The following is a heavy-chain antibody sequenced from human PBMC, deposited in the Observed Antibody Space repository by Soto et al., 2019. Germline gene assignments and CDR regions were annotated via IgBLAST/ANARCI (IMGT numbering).Heavy chain of an antibody. D-gene: IGHD6-6*01. CDR1: GFSFSTYS. V-gene: IGHV3-48*02. CDR3: ARGGSSSDNGMDV. CDR2: ISSRSYTI. J-gene: IGHJ6*02. Sequence: EVQLVESGGGLVQPGGSLRHSCAASGFSFSTYSMNWVRQAPGKGLEWVSYISSRSYTIYYVDSVKGRFTISRDNAKNSLYLQMNSLRDEDTAVYYCARGGSSSDNGMDVWGQGTTVTVSS.